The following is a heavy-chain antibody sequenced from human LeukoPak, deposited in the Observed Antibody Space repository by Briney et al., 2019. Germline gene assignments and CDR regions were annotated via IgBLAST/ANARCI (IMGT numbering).Heavy chain of an antibody. V-gene: IGHV4-34*01. CDR2: INHSGST. Sequence: PLETLSLTCAVYGGSFSGYYWSWIRQPPGKGLEWIGEINHSGSTNYNPSLKSRVTISVDTSKNQFSLKLSSVTAADTAVYYCARGARPNYYGSGSYRPFDYWGQGTLVTVSS. CDR1: GGSFSGYY. D-gene: IGHD3-10*01. CDR3: ARGARPNYYGSGSYRPFDY. J-gene: IGHJ4*02.